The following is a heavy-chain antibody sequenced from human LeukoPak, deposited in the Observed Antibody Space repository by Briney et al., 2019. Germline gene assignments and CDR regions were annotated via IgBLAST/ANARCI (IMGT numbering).Heavy chain of an antibody. V-gene: IGHV1-69*13. CDR3: ARDIVGATRGHFDY. CDR2: IIPIFGTA. J-gene: IGHJ4*02. CDR1: GGTFSSYA. Sequence: SVKVSCTASGGTFSSYAISWVRQAPGQGLEWMGGIIPIFGTANYAQKFQGRVTITADESTSTAYMELSSLRSEDTAVYYCARDIVGATRGHFDYWGQGTLVTVSS. D-gene: IGHD1-26*01.